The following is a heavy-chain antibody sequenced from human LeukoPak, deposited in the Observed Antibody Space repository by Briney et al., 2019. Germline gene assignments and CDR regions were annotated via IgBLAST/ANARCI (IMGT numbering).Heavy chain of an antibody. J-gene: IGHJ4*02. V-gene: IGHV3-23*01. CDR1: GFTFSDYA. Sequence: PGGSLRLSCAASGFTFSDYAMTWVRRAPGKGLEWVSTISGSGGGTYYAASVKGRFTISRDNSKNTLYLQMNSLRAEDTAVYYCAKRGYGDYPPENVDYWGQGTLVTVSS. D-gene: IGHD4-17*01. CDR2: ISGSGGGT. CDR3: AKRGYGDYPPENVDY.